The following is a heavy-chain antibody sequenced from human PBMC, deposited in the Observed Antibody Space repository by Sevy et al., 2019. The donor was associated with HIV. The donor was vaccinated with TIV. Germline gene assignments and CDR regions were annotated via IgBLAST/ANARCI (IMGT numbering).Heavy chain of an antibody. D-gene: IGHD3-22*01. Sequence: GGSLRLSCAASGFTFSNYNMNWVRQAPGKGLEWVSSITSSSDYIYDADSVKGRFTISRDNAKNSLYLQMTSLRAEDTAVYYCARDRRTLNYYASSGYNYYFDYWGQGTLVTVSS. CDR3: ARDRRTLNYYASSGYNYYFDY. CDR2: ITSSSDYI. V-gene: IGHV3-21*01. J-gene: IGHJ4*02. CDR1: GFTFSNYN.